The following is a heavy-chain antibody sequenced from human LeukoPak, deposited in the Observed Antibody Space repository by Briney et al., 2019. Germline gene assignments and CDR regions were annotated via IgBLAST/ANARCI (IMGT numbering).Heavy chain of an antibody. CDR1: GGFISSHY. CDR3: ASSIAGNYDSIYIWFDP. V-gene: IGHV4-59*11. CDR2: IYYSGST. J-gene: IGHJ5*02. D-gene: IGHD3-22*01. Sequence: SETLSLTCTVSGGFISSHYWSWIRQPPGKGLEWIGYIYYSGSTNYNPSLKSRVTISVDTSKNQFSLKLSSVTAADTAVYYCASSIAGNYDSIYIWFDPWGQGTLVTVSS.